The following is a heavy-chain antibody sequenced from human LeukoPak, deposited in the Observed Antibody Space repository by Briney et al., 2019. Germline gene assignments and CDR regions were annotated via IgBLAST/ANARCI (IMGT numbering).Heavy chain of an antibody. CDR3: ASLKSIAAAGVGSNWFDP. Sequence: ASVKVSCKASGYTFTGYYMHWVRQAPGQGLEWMGWINPNSGGTNYAQKFQGRATMTRDTSISTAYMELSRLRSDDTAVYYCASLKSIAAAGVGSNWFDPWGQGTLVTVSS. CDR1: GYTFTGYY. D-gene: IGHD6-13*01. CDR2: INPNSGGT. J-gene: IGHJ5*02. V-gene: IGHV1-2*02.